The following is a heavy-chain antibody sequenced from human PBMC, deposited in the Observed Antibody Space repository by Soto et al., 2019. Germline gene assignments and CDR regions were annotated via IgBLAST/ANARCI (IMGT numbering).Heavy chain of an antibody. CDR1: GFTFGGYA. Sequence: HPGGSLRLSCAASGFTFGGYAMSWFRQAPGKGLEWVGFIRSKAYGGTTEYAASVKGRFTISRDDSKSIAYLQMNSLKTEDTAVYYCTRGYSYGPKYNWFDPWGQGTLVTVSS. CDR2: IRSKAYGGTT. J-gene: IGHJ5*02. V-gene: IGHV3-49*03. CDR3: TRGYSYGPKYNWFDP. D-gene: IGHD5-18*01.